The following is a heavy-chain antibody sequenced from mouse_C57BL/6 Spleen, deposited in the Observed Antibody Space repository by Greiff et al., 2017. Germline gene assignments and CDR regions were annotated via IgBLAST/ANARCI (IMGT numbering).Heavy chain of an antibody. Sequence: QVQLQQPGAELVKPGASVKMSCKASGYTFTSYWITWVKQRPGQGLEWIGDIYPGSGSTNYNEKFKSKATLTVDTSSSTAYMQLSSLSSEDSAVYYCARYYSNYEDYYAMDYWGQGTSVTVSS. V-gene: IGHV1-55*01. CDR2: IYPGSGST. J-gene: IGHJ4*01. D-gene: IGHD2-5*01. CDR3: ARYYSNYEDYYAMDY. CDR1: GYTFTSYW.